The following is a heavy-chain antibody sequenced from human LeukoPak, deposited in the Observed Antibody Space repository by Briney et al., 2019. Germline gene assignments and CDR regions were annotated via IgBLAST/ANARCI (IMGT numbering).Heavy chain of an antibody. CDR1: GFTFISYG. D-gene: IGHD4-17*01. Sequence: GGSLRLSCPASGFTFISYGMHRVRQPPGKGLEWVAGISHDGGNKYYVDSVKGRFTISRDNSKNTLFLQMNSLRAEDTAVYYCAKAYGYGDYAADAFDIWGQGTMVTVSS. CDR3: AKAYGYGDYAADAFDI. V-gene: IGHV3-30*18. J-gene: IGHJ3*02. CDR2: ISHDGGNK.